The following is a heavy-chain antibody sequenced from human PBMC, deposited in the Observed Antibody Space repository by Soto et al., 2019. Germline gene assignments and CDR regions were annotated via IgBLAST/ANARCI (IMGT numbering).Heavy chain of an antibody. J-gene: IGHJ6*02. D-gene: IGHD5-18*01. CDR2: IYYSGST. CDR1: GGSISSGGYY. V-gene: IGHV4-31*03. CDR3: ARELVDTAMVTGARIYYYYGMDV. Sequence: SETLSLTCTVSGGSISSGGYYWSWIRQHPGKGLEWIGYIYYSGSTYYNPSLKSRVTISVDTSKNQFSLKLSSVTAADTAVYYCARELVDTAMVTGARIYYYYGMDVWGQGTTVTVSS.